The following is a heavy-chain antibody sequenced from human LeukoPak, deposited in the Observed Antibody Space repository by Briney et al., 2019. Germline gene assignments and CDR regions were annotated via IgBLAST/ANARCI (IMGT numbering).Heavy chain of an antibody. V-gene: IGHV3-48*03. CDR1: GFIFSRYE. CDR2: ISCSGSTI. Sequence: GGSLRLSRAASGFIFSRYEMNWVRQARGKGRVCVSYISCSGSTIYYADAVKGRFTISRDNAKNSLYLQMNSLRAEDTALYYCARVPVDGCSGGSCYSSYYYYYYMDVWGKGTTVTVSS. D-gene: IGHD2-15*01. J-gene: IGHJ6*03. CDR3: ARVPVDGCSGGSCYSSYYYYYYMDV.